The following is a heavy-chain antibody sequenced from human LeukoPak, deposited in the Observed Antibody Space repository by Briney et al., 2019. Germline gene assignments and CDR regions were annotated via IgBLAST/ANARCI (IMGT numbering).Heavy chain of an antibody. Sequence: ASVKVSCKSFGFTFTNYLLHWVRQAPGQGLEWVGRIAPSVDTTNYAQKFRGRVTMTRDTSTSTVFMELSSLRSDDTAIYYCVREESGGYFDYWGQGTLVTVSS. CDR3: VREESGGYFDY. CDR2: IAPSVDTT. V-gene: IGHV1-46*01. D-gene: IGHD2-8*02. CDR1: GFTFTNYL. J-gene: IGHJ4*02.